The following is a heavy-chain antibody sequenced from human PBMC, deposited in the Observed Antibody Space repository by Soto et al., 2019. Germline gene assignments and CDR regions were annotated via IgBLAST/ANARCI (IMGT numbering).Heavy chain of an antibody. CDR1: GDSLDSGDYY. Sequence: QVQLQESGPGLVKPSQTLSLTCTVSGDSLDSGDYYWTWIRQPPGKGLEWIGYIYYSGSTSYNPSLKSRVIISIDTSKNQSSLKLNSVTAADTAVYYCVRDEGSELGDYGMDVWGQGTTVAVSS. CDR3: VRDEGSELGDYGMDV. V-gene: IGHV4-30-4*01. CDR2: IYYSGST. D-gene: IGHD3-10*01. J-gene: IGHJ6*02.